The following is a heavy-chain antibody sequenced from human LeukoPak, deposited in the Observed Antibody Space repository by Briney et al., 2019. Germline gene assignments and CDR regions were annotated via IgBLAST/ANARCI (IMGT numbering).Heavy chain of an antibody. Sequence: PGGSLRRSCAASGFTFSSYAMSWVRQGPGHGLEGVSAISGSGGSTDYADSGKGRFTISRDNSKDPLYLQMNSIRAEDMAVYYCAKGLAWNYSSGYYYVTDYWGQGTLVTVSS. CDR1: GFTFSSYA. CDR2: ISGSGGST. J-gene: IGHJ4*02. CDR3: AKGLAWNYSSGYYYVTDY. V-gene: IGHV3-23*01. D-gene: IGHD3-22*01.